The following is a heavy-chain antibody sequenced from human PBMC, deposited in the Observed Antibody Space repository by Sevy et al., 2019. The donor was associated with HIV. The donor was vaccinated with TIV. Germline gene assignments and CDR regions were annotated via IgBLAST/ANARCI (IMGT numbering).Heavy chain of an antibody. CDR2: MKEDGSDK. Sequence: GGSLRLSCAASGFTFSVYWMTWVRQAPGKGLEWVATMKEDGSDKDYVDSVKGRFTISRDNAKNSLYLQMNSLRAEDTAVYYCVREGVGGYSYSLDQWGLGTQVTVSS. CDR1: GFTFSVYW. J-gene: IGHJ4*02. V-gene: IGHV3-7*01. CDR3: VREGVGGYSYSLDQ. D-gene: IGHD5-18*01.